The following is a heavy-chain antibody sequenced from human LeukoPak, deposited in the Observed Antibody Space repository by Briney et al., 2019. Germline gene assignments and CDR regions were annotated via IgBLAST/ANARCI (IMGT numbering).Heavy chain of an antibody. CDR3: ARDILTIFGVGGWFDP. J-gene: IGHJ5*02. V-gene: IGHV4-4*07. CDR1: GGSISSYY. Sequence: PSETLSLTCTVSGGSISSYYWSWIRQPAGKGLEWIGRIYTSGSTSYNPSLKSRVTMSVDTSKNQFSLKLSSVTAADTAVYYCARDILTIFGVGGWFDPWGQGTLVTVSS. D-gene: IGHD3-3*01. CDR2: IYTSGST.